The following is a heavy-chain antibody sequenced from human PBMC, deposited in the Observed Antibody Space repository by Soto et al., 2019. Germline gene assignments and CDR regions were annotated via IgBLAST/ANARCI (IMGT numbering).Heavy chain of an antibody. CDR1: GYTFTSYY. V-gene: IGHV1-46*01. J-gene: IGHJ3*02. Sequence: ASVKVSCKASGYTFTSYYMHWVRQAPGQGLEWMGIINPSGGSTSYAQKFQGRVTMTRDTSTSTVYMELSSLRSEDSAVYYCARAASEGYSYDAFDIWGQGTMVTVSS. CDR3: ARAASEGYSYDAFDI. CDR2: INPSGGST. D-gene: IGHD2-15*01.